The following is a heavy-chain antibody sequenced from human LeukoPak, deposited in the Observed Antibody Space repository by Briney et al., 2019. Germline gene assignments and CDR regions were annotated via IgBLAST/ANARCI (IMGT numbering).Heavy chain of an antibody. J-gene: IGHJ4*02. CDR2: IRYDGSNK. Sequence: PGGSLRLSCAASGFTFSSYGMHWVRQAPGKGLEWVAFIRYDGSNKYYADSVKGRFTISRDNSKNTLYLQMNSLRAEDTAVYYCAKDLYQLQTPYGFDYWGQGTLVTVSS. CDR3: AKDLYQLQTPYGFDY. D-gene: IGHD6-6*01. CDR1: GFTFSSYG. V-gene: IGHV3-30*02.